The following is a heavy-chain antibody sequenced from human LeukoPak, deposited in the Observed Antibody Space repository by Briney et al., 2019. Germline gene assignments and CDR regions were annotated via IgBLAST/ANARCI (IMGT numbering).Heavy chain of an antibody. CDR3: ARDGKIYYFDY. V-gene: IGHV4-38-2*02. CDR2: IYHSGST. D-gene: IGHD4-23*01. Sequence: SETLSLTCTVSGGSISSGYYWGWIRQPPGKGLEWIGSIYHSGSTYYNPSLKSRVTISVDTSKNQFSLKLSSVTAADTAVYYCARDGKIYYFDYWGQGTLVTVSS. J-gene: IGHJ4*02. CDR1: GGSISSGYY.